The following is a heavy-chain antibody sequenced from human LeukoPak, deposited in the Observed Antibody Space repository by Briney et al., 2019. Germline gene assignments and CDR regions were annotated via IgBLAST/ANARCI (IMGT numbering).Heavy chain of an antibody. CDR2: ISWNSGST. V-gene: IGHV3-9*03. D-gene: IGHD6-19*01. CDR3: AKDRYSSGWYYFDY. Sequence: PGGSLRLSCAASGFTFDDYAMHWVRQAPGKGLEWVSGISWNSGSTGYADSVKGRFTISRDNAKNSLYLQMSSLRAEDMALYYCAKDRYSSGWYYFDYWGQGTLVTVSS. CDR1: GFTFDDYA. J-gene: IGHJ4*02.